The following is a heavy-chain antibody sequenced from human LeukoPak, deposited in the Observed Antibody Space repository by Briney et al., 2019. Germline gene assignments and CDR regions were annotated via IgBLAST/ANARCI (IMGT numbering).Heavy chain of an antibody. CDR3: ARDSDSWYFDY. V-gene: IGHV3-74*01. J-gene: IGHJ4*02. CDR1: GFTCSRYW. D-gene: IGHD6-13*01. CDR2: INSDGSST. Sequence: GGSLRLSCAASGFTCSRYWMHWVRQAPGKGLVWVSRINSDGSSTSYADSVKGRFTISRDNAKNTLYLQMNSLGTDDTAVYYCARDSDSWYFDYWGQGTLVTVSS.